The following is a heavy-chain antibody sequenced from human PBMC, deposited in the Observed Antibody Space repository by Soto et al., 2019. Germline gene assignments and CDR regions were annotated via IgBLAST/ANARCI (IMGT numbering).Heavy chain of an antibody. CDR1: RGTFSSYT. D-gene: IGHD2-15*01. J-gene: IGHJ4*02. V-gene: IGHV1-69*02. Sequence: QVQLVQSGAEVKKPGSSVKVSCKASRGTFSSYTIIWLRQAPGQGLEWMGRIIPILGIANYAQKFQGRVTITADKSTSTAYMELSSLRSEDTAVYYCARRIGQADYWGQGTLVTVSS. CDR3: ARRIGQADY. CDR2: IIPILGIA.